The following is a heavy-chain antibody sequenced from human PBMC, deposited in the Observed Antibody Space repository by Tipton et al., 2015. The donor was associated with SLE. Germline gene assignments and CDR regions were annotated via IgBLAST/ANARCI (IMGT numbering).Heavy chain of an antibody. D-gene: IGHD6-19*01. CDR1: GGSISSHY. CDR3: ARKNIAVAGTFDY. V-gene: IGHV4-59*11. CDR2: IYYSGST. Sequence: TLSLTCTVSGGSISSHYWSWIRQPPGKGLEWIGYIYYSGSTNYNPSLKSRVSISVDTSKNQFSLKLSSVTAADTAVYYCARKNIAVAGTFDYWGQGTLVTVSS. J-gene: IGHJ4*02.